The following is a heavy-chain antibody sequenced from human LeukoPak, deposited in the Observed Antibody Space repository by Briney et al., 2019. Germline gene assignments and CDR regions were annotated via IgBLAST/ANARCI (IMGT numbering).Heavy chain of an antibody. CDR1: GFTFSSYA. J-gene: IGHJ5*02. D-gene: IGHD6-13*01. CDR2: ISGSGGST. V-gene: IGHV3-23*01. CDR3: AKVAAAGTSPLNWFDP. Sequence: GGSLRLSCAASGFTFSSYAMSWVRQAPGKGLEWVSAISGSGGSTYYADSVKGRFTISRDNSKNTLYLQMNSLRAEDTAVYYCAKVAAAGTSPLNWFDPWGQGTLVTVSS.